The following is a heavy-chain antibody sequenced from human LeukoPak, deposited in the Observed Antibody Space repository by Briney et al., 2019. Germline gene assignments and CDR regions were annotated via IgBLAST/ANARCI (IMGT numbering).Heavy chain of an antibody. J-gene: IGHJ3*02. Sequence: GGSLRLSCAASGFTFSSYGMSWARQAPGKGLEWVSGISGSGGSSYYADSVKGRFTISRDNAKNSLYLQMNSLRAEDTAVYYCARTSMGSSTDAFHIWGQGTKVTVSS. D-gene: IGHD5-18*01. CDR3: ARTSMGSSTDAFHI. CDR2: ISGSGGSS. V-gene: IGHV3-23*01. CDR1: GFTFSSYG.